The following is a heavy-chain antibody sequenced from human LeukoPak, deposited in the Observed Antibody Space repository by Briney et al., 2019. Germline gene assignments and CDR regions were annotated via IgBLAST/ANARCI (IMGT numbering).Heavy chain of an antibody. J-gene: IGHJ3*02. Sequence: PGGSETLFCTPCGFTFRSFVMSWVRQAPGMGPEWVSAIRGSGDSTYYADSVKGRFTISRDNSKNTLHLQMNSLRAEDTAVYYCAKCLDAFDIWGQGTMVTVFS. V-gene: IGHV3-23*01. CDR3: AKCLDAFDI. CDR2: IRGSGDST. CDR1: GFTFRSFV.